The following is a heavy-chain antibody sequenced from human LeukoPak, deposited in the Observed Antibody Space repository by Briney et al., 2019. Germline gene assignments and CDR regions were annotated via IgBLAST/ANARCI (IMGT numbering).Heavy chain of an antibody. CDR1: GYTFTGYY. J-gene: IGHJ4*02. CDR2: INPNSGGT. CDR3: ARAYSSTSETQFDY. Sequence: AASVKVSCKASGYTFTGYYMHWVRQAPGQGLEWMGWINPNSGGTNYAQKFQGRVTMTRDTSISTAYMELSRLRSDDTAVYYCARAYSSTSETQFDYWGQGTLVTVSS. D-gene: IGHD6-13*01. V-gene: IGHV1-2*02.